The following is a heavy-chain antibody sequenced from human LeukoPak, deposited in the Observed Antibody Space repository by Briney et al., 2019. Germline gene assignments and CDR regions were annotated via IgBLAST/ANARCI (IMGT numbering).Heavy chain of an antibody. J-gene: IGHJ5*02. CDR2: IYLGDSDT. CDR3: ARHPKFSSGSRWFDP. V-gene: IGHV5-51*01. D-gene: IGHD6-19*01. CDR1: GYSFTNYW. Sequence: GESLKISCKDPGYSFTNYWIAWVPQVPGKGLELMGIIYLGDSDTRYSPSFQGQVTISADKSISTAYLQWSSLKASDTAMYYCARHPKFSSGSRWFDPWGQGTLVTVSS.